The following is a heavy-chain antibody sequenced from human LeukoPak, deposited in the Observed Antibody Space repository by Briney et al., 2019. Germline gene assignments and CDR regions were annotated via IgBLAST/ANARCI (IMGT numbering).Heavy chain of an antibody. CDR1: GSSFTSYW. V-gene: IGHV5-51*01. CDR3: ARHHNYYYYMDV. CDR2: IYPGDSDT. J-gene: IGHJ6*03. Sequence: GESLQISCQGSGSSFTSYWIGWVRQLPGKGLEWMGIIYPGDSDTRYSPSFQGQVTISADKSISTAYLQWSSLKASDTAMYYCARHHNYYYYMDVWGKGTTVTVSS.